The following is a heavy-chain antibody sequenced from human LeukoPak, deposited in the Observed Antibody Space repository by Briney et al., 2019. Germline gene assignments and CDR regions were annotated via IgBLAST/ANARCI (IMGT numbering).Heavy chain of an antibody. CDR3: ATKKYYSSWYGFDN. CDR2: ISSSGSTI. Sequence: LPGGSLRLSCAASGFTFSSYEMNWVRQAPGKGLEWVSYISSSGSTIYYADSVKGRFTISRDNAKNSLYLQMNSLRAEDTAVYYCATKKYYSSWYGFDNWGQGTLVTVSS. D-gene: IGHD6-13*01. V-gene: IGHV3-48*03. J-gene: IGHJ4*02. CDR1: GFTFSSYE.